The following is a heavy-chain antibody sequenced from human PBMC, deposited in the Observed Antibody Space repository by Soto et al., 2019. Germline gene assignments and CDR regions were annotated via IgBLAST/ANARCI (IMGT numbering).Heavy chain of an antibody. CDR2: ISYDGSNK. D-gene: IGHD6-13*01. Sequence: LRLSCAASGFTFSSYAMHWVRQAPGKGLEWVAVISYDGSNKYYADSVKGRFTISRDNSKNTLYLQMNSLRAEDTAVYYCARGAAAGNNRYYGMDVWGQGTTVTVSS. CDR3: ARGAAAGNNRYYGMDV. V-gene: IGHV3-30-3*01. J-gene: IGHJ6*02. CDR1: GFTFSSYA.